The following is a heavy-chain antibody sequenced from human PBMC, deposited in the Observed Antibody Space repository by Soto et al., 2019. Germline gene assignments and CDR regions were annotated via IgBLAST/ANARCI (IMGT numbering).Heavy chain of an antibody. Sequence: QVQLVESGGGVVQPGRSLRLSCAASGFIFSAYGIHWVRQAPGKGMEWVAVISYDGNNEHYEDSVKGRFTISRDNSKNTLLLQMSSLGAEDTALYYCAKDTYYHDTTGYYVFDYGGQGTLVTVSS. CDR3: AKDTYYHDTTGYYVFDY. CDR1: GFIFSAYG. CDR2: ISYDGNNE. D-gene: IGHD3-22*01. V-gene: IGHV3-30*18. J-gene: IGHJ4*02.